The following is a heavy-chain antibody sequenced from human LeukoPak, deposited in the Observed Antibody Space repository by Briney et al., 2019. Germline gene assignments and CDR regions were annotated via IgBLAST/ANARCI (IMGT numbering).Heavy chain of an antibody. J-gene: IGHJ4*02. CDR3: ARGYDYYDSSGYPIPFDY. D-gene: IGHD3-22*01. V-gene: IGHV4-59*01. Sequence: PSETLSLTCTVSGGSISSYYWSWIRQPPGKGLEWIGYIYYSGSTNYNPSLKSRVTISVDTSKNQFSLKLSSVTAADTAVYYCARGYDYYDSSGYPIPFDYWGQGTLVTVSS. CDR2: IYYSGST. CDR1: GGSISSYY.